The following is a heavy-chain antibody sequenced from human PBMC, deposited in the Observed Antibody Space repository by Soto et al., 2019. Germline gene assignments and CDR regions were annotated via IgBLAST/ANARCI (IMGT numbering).Heavy chain of an antibody. V-gene: IGHV1-69*12. CDR1: GGTFSSYA. Sequence: QVQLVQSGAEVKKPGSSVKVSCKASGGTFSSYAISWVRQAPGQGLEWMGGIIPIFGTANYAQKFQGRVTITADESTSTAYMELSSLRSEDTAVYYCASPRAPDYDSSGRYYFDYWGQGTLVTVSS. J-gene: IGHJ4*02. D-gene: IGHD3-22*01. CDR2: IIPIFGTA. CDR3: ASPRAPDYDSSGRYYFDY.